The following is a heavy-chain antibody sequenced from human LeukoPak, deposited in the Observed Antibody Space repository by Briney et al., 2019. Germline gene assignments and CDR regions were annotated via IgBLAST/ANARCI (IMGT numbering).Heavy chain of an antibody. CDR1: GFAFSTSA. Sequence: SVKVSCKASGFAFSTSAMQWVRQARGQRLEWIGWIVVGSGNTNYAQKFQERVTFTRDMSTSTAYMDLSSLRSDDTAVYYCAADDQQLILWGQGTLVTVSS. V-gene: IGHV1-58*02. CDR2: IVVGSGNT. D-gene: IGHD3-16*01. J-gene: IGHJ4*02. CDR3: AADDQQLIL.